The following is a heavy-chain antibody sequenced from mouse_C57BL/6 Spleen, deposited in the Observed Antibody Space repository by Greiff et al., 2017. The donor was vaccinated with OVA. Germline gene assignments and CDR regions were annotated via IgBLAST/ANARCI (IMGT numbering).Heavy chain of an antibody. D-gene: IGHD2-4*01. J-gene: IGHJ4*01. CDR3: AVGNYYDYDHAMDY. V-gene: IGHV1-55*01. CDR2: IYPGSGST. CDR1: GYTFTSYW. Sequence: QVHVKQPGAELVKPGASVKMSCKASGYTFTSYWITWVKQRPGQGLEWIGDIYPGSGSTNYNEKFKSKATLTVDTSSSTAYMQLSSLTSEDSAVYYCAVGNYYDYDHAMDYWGQGTSVTVSS.